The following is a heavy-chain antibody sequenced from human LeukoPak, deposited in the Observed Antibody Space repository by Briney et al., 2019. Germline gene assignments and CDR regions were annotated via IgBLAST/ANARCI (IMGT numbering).Heavy chain of an antibody. CDR2: IIPIFGTA. CDR3: ARRLGFGEFEGYGMDV. V-gene: IGHV1-69*13. Sequence: GASVKVSCKASGGTFSSYAISWVRQAPGQGLEWMGGIIPIFGTANYAQKFQGRVTITADESTSTAYMELSSLRAEDTAVYYCARRLGFGEFEGYGMDVWGKGTTVTVSS. J-gene: IGHJ6*04. CDR1: GGTFSSYA. D-gene: IGHD3-10*01.